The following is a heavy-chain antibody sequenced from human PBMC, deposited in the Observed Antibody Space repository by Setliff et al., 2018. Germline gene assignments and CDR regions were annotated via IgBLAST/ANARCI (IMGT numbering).Heavy chain of an antibody. D-gene: IGHD3-3*01. CDR3: AKDPRGDYNFWSGYFGPYFDY. CDR1: GFTFSSYG. CDR2: IRYDGSNK. Sequence: GSLRLSCAASGFTFSSYGMHWVRQAPGKGLEWVAFIRYDGSNKYYADSVKGRFTISRDNSKNTLYLQMNSLRAEDTAVYYCAKDPRGDYNFWSGYFGPYFDYWGQGTLVTVSS. V-gene: IGHV3-30*02. J-gene: IGHJ4*02.